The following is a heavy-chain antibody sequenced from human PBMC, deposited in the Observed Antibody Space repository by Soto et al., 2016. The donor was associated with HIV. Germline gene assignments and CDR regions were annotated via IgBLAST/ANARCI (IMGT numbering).Heavy chain of an antibody. Sequence: QVRLQQWGAGLLKPSETLSLTCGVSGDSLSGYHWTWIRQSPGKGLEWIGEIIQGGSINYNPSLENRVTISLDTSKSQFSLKLNSVTAADAAVYYCARLTSRAEYYFDFWGQGTLVAVSS. CDR1: GDSLSGYH. CDR3: ARLTSRAEYYFDF. J-gene: IGHJ4*02. CDR2: IIQGGSI. V-gene: IGHV4-34*12.